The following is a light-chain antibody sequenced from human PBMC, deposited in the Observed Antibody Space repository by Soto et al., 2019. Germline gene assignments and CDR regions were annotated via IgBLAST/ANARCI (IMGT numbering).Light chain of an antibody. J-gene: IGKJ1*01. CDR2: AAS. CDR3: QQYHNLWT. Sequence: DIQMTQSPSSVSASVGDRVTITCRASQDISDWLAWYQQKPGKAPRLLIFAASNLHTEVPSRFSGSGYGTDFSLTINGLQPEDFALYYCQQYHNLWTFGQGTKVEIK. CDR1: QDISDW. V-gene: IGKV1-12*01.